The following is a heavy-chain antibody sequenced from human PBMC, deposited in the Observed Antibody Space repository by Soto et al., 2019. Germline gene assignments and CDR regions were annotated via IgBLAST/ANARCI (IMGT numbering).Heavy chain of an antibody. V-gene: IGHV3-33*01. CDR1: GFTFSSYG. Sequence: GGSLRLSCAASGFTFSSYGMHWVRQAPGKGLEWVAVIWYDGSNKHYADPVKGRFTISRDNSKNTLSLQMNSLRAEDTAIYCCARDIDWYSNSSGFDNWGQGTLVTVSS. D-gene: IGHD1-26*01. CDR2: IWYDGSNK. CDR3: ARDIDWYSNSSGFDN. J-gene: IGHJ4*02.